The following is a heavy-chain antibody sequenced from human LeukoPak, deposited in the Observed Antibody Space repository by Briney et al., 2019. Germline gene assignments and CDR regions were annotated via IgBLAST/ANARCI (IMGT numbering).Heavy chain of an antibody. CDR2: INHSGST. V-gene: IGHV4-34*01. Sequence: SETLSLTCAVYGGSFSGYYWSWIRQPPGKGLEWIGEINHSGSTNYNPSLKSRVTISVDTSKNQFSLKLSSVTAADTAVYYCALGGQRWLQNYYFDYWGQGTLVTVSS. CDR1: GGSFSGYY. D-gene: IGHD5-24*01. CDR3: ALGGQRWLQNYYFDY. J-gene: IGHJ4*02.